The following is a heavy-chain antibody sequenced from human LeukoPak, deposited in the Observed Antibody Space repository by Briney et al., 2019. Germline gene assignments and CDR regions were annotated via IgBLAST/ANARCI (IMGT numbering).Heavy chain of an antibody. CDR2: ISYDGSNK. V-gene: IGHV3-30-3*01. Sequence: TGGSLRLSCAASGFTFSSYAMHWVRQAPGKGLEWVAVISYDGSNKYYADSVKGRFTISRDNSKNTLYLQMNSLRAEDTAVYYCAKAHRVYYYGSGSYTGHYWGQGTLVAVSS. CDR3: AKAHRVYYYGSGSYTGHY. D-gene: IGHD3-10*01. CDR1: GFTFSSYA. J-gene: IGHJ4*02.